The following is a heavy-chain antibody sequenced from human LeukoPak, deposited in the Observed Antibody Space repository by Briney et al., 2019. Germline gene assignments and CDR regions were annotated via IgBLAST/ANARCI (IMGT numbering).Heavy chain of an antibody. V-gene: IGHV4-4*07. D-gene: IGHD1-26*01. CDR3: ARAKGWENDAFDI. J-gene: IGHJ3*02. CDR1: GGSISSYY. Sequence: SETLSLTCTVSGGSISSYYWSWVRQPAGKGLEWIGRIYASGNTNYNPSLKGRVTMTVDTSKNQFSLNLSSVTAADTAVYYCARAKGWENDAFDIWGQGTLVTVAS. CDR2: IYASGNT.